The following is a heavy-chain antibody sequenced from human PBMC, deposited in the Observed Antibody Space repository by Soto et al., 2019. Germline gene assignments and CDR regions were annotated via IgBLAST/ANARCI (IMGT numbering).Heavy chain of an antibody. J-gene: IGHJ4*02. CDR2: IIPIFGTA. V-gene: IGHV1-69*13. D-gene: IGHD5-12*01. CDR1: GGTFSSYA. CDR3: ARDGYNGFKIFDY. Sequence: SVKVSCKASGGTFSSYAISWVRQAPGQGLEWMGGIIPIFGTANYAQKFQGRVTITADESTSTAYMELSSLRSEDTAVYYCARDGYNGFKIFDYWGQGTLVTVSS.